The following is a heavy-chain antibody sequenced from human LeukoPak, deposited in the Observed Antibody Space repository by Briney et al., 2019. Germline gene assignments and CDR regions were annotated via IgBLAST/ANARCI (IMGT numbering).Heavy chain of an antibody. CDR2: IYHSGST. V-gene: IGHV4-4*02. Sequence: SETLSLTCAVSGGSISSSNWWSWVRQPPGKGLEWIGEIYHSGSTNYNPSLKSRVTISVDKSKNQFSLKLSSVTAADTAVYYCASLFSSSSPFDYWGQGTLDTVSS. J-gene: IGHJ4*02. CDR1: GGSISSSNW. CDR3: ASLFSSSSPFDY. D-gene: IGHD6-6*01.